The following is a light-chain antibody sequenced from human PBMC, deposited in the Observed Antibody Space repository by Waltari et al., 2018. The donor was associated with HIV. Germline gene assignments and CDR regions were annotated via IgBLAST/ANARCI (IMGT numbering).Light chain of an antibody. V-gene: IGLV1-44*01. CDR1: NSNIGSNT. CDR3: AAWDDSLNGVV. CDR2: NNK. Sequence: QSVLTQPPSASGTPGQRVTISCSASNSNIGSNTVNWYQQPPGTAPKLRIYNNKQRPSGFPDRISGSKSCTSASLAISGLQTEDEADYYCAAWDDSLNGVVFGGGTKLTVL. J-gene: IGLJ2*01.